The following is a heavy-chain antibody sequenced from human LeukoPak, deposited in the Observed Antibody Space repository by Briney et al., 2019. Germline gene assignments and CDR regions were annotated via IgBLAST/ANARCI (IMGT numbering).Heavy chain of an antibody. Sequence: PGGSLRLSCAASRFTVSSNYMSWVRQAPGKGLEWGSYISSSGSTIYYADFVKGRFTISRDNAKNSLYLQMNSLRAEDTAVYYCARGAWGIVVVPAAEPLDYWGQGTLVTVSS. CDR2: ISSSGSTI. CDR1: RFTVSSNY. J-gene: IGHJ4*02. V-gene: IGHV3-11*04. CDR3: ARGAWGIVVVPAAEPLDY. D-gene: IGHD2-2*01.